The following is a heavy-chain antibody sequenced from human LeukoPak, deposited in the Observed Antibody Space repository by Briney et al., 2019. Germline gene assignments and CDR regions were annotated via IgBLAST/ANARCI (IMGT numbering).Heavy chain of an antibody. V-gene: IGHV3-30*02. CDR3: AREPSTRGYSYNFDY. CDR1: GFTISSYG. J-gene: IGHJ4*02. Sequence: GGSLRLSCAASGFTISSYGMYWVRQAPGKGLEWVAFVRYDGSNKYYADSVKGRFTISRDNSKNTLYLQMNSLRAEDTAVYYCAREPSTRGYSYNFDYWGQGTLVTVSS. D-gene: IGHD5-18*01. CDR2: VRYDGSNK.